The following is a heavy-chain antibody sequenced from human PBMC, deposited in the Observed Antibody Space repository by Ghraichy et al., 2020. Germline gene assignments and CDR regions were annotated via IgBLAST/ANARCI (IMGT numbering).Heavy chain of an antibody. D-gene: IGHD6-13*01. V-gene: IGHV4-39*01. CDR3: ARQSTWSTIDF. CDR1: GGSISSNSYH. CDR2: FYYSGTT. Sequence: GSLRLSCTVSGGSISSNSYHWGWIRQPPGKGLEWIGSFYYSGTTYYNPSLKSRVSISVDTSKNQFSLNLSSVTAADTAVYYCARQSTWSTIDFWGQGTLVTVSS. J-gene: IGHJ4*02.